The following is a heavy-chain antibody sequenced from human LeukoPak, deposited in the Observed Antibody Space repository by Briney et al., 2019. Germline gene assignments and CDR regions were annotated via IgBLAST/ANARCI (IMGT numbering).Heavy chain of an antibody. D-gene: IGHD3-16*01. CDR2: INHSGST. J-gene: IGHJ4*02. CDR1: GGSFSGYY. CDR3: ARLKGSSYGPTGGDY. V-gene: IGHV4-34*01. Sequence: SETLSLTCAVYGGSFSGYYWSWIRQPPGKGLEWIGEINHSGSTNYNPSLKSRVTISVDTSKNQFSLKLSSVTAADTAVYYCARLKGSSYGPTGGDYWGQETLVTVSS.